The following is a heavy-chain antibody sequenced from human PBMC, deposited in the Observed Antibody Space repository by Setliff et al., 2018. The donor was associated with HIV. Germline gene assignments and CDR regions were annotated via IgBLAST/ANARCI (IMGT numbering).Heavy chain of an antibody. CDR1: GYTFTSYG. V-gene: IGHV1-18*01. D-gene: IGHD5-12*01. CDR2: ISAYNGNT. Sequence: ASVKVSCKASGYTFTSYGISWVRQAPGQGLEWMGWISAYNGNTNYAQKLQGRVTMTTDTSTSTVYMDLSSLRFEDTAVYYCARERGSTYYFDYWGQGTLVTVSS. J-gene: IGHJ4*02. CDR3: ARERGSTYYFDY.